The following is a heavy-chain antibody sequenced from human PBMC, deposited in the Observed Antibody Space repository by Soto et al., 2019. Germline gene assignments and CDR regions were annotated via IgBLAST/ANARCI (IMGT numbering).Heavy chain of an antibody. CDR2: IYSGGST. D-gene: IGHD2-2*01. CDR1: GGFVTRETHP. V-gene: IGHV4-61*01. CDR3: ARFVRSCSATTCSTRADV. J-gene: IGHJ6*02. Sequence: SETLSLPCTVSGGFVTRETHPWSWIRQTPGKRLEWIGFIYSGGSTKNPPLRSRVTMSVDTSKNQFSLKLRSVIVADTAVYHCARFVRSCSATTCSTRADVWGQGITVTVSS.